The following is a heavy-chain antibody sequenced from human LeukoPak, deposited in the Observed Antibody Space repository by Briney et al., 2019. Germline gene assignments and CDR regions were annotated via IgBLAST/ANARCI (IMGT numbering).Heavy chain of an antibody. V-gene: IGHV3-30-3*01. J-gene: IGHJ4*02. Sequence: PGGSLRLSCAASGFTFSNYAMHWVRQAPGKGLEWVAVISYDGSNKYYADSVKGRFTISRDNSKNTLYLQMNSLRAEDTAVYYCARERDYGDYLIGHWGQGTLVTVSS. CDR2: ISYDGSNK. CDR3: ARERDYGDYLIGH. D-gene: IGHD4-17*01. CDR1: GFTFSNYA.